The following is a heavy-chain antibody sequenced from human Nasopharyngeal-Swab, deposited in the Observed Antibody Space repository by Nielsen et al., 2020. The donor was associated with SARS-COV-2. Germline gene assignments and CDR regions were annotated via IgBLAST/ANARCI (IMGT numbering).Heavy chain of an antibody. Sequence: SVKVSCKASGDAFSRFGISWVRQAPGHGLEWMGGIIPAFGTPTYAQDSAQDLQGRVTISADESTSTTYMELSSLRSEDTAVYYCARGKGTSYYYYYGMDVWGQGTTVTVSS. V-gene: IGHV1-69*13. J-gene: IGHJ6*02. CDR1: GDAFSRFG. CDR3: ARGKGTSYYYYYGMDV. D-gene: IGHD1/OR15-1a*01. CDR2: IIPAFGTP.